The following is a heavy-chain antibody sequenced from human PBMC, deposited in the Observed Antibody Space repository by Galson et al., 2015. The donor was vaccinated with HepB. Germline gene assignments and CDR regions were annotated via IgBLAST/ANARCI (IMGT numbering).Heavy chain of an antibody. V-gene: IGHV3-23*01. J-gene: IGHJ4*02. CDR3: AKGSSGSWD. CDR1: GFTFSSYA. D-gene: IGHD3-22*01. CDR2: ISGSGDST. Sequence: SLRLSCAASGFTFSSYAMSWVRQAPGKGLEWVSGISGSGDSTYYIDSGKGRFTISRDNSKNTLYLQMNSLRAEDTAVYYCAKGSSGSWDWGQGTLVTVSS.